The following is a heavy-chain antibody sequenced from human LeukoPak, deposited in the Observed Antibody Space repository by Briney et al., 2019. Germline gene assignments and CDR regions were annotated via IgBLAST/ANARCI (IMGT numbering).Heavy chain of an antibody. J-gene: IGHJ4*02. D-gene: IGHD6-13*01. CDR2: ISGSGQST. CDR3: AKEGIAGDFDY. CDR1: GFTFSSYA. Sequence: GGSLRLSCAASGFTFSSYAMSWVRQAPGKGLEWVSAISGSGQSTYYADSVKGRFTIPRDNSKSTLYLQMNSLRAADTAVYYCAKEGIAGDFDYWGQGTVDIVSS. V-gene: IGHV3-23*01.